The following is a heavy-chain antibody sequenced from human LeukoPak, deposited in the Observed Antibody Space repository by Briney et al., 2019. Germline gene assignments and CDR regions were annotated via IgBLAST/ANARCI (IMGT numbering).Heavy chain of an antibody. CDR2: ISAYNGNT. CDR1: GYTFNSYG. V-gene: IGHV1-18*01. CDR3: ARGRTIAAARPAYDY. D-gene: IGHD6-13*01. Sequence: ASVKVSCKASGYTFNSYGISWVRQAPGQGLEWMGWISAYNGNTSYAQKLQGRVTMTTDTSTSTAYMELRSLRSDDTAVYYCARGRTIAAARPAYDYWGKGTLVTVSS. J-gene: IGHJ4*02.